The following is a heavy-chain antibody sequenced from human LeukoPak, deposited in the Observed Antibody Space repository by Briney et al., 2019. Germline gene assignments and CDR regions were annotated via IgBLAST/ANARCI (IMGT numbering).Heavy chain of an antibody. CDR2: IYYSGST. D-gene: IGHD3-3*01. V-gene: IGHV4-39*07. CDR3: ARVRGVVTAPWYYYYYMDV. J-gene: IGHJ6*03. Sequence: PSETLSLTCTVSGGSISSSSYYWGWIRQPPGKGLEWIGSIYYSGSTYYNPSLKSRVTISVDTSKNQFSLKLSSVTAADTAVYYCARVRGVVTAPWYYYYYMDVWGKGTTVTVSS. CDR1: GGSISSSSYY.